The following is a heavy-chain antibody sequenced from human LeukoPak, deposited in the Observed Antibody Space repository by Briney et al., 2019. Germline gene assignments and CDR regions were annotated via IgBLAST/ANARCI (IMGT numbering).Heavy chain of an antibody. CDR3: ARITDRTIFGEIMHGFDI. Sequence: SETLSLTCTVSGGSISSYYWSWIRQPPGKGLEWIGYIFYSGSTNYNPSLKSRVTISVDTSKNQFSLKLSSVTAADTAVYYCARITDRTIFGEIMHGFDIWGQGTPVTVSS. CDR1: GGSISSYY. CDR2: IFYSGST. J-gene: IGHJ3*02. D-gene: IGHD3-3*01. V-gene: IGHV4-59*08.